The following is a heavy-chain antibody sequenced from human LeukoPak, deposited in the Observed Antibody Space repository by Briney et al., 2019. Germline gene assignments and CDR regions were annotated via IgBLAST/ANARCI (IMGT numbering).Heavy chain of an antibody. CDR1: GYTFTSYY. CDR2: INPSGGST. Sequence: ASVKVSCKASGYTFTSYYMHWVRQAPGQGLEWMGIINPSGGSTSYAQKFQGRVTMTRDTSTSTVYMELSSLRSEDTAVYYCARDGVYCSSTSCSPFDDAFDIWGQGTMVTVSS. V-gene: IGHV1-46*01. CDR3: ARDGVYCSSTSCSPFDDAFDI. D-gene: IGHD2-2*01. J-gene: IGHJ3*02.